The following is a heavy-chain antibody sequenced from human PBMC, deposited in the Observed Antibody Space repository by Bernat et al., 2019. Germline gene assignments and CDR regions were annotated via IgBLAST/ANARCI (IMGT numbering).Heavy chain of an antibody. CDR2: ISYDGSNK. Sequence: QVQLVESGGGVVQPGRSLRLSCAASGFTFSSYAMHWVRQAPGKGLEWVAVISYDGSNKYYADSVKGRFTISRDNSKNTLYLQMNSLRAEDTAVYYCARDMAALDAIDIWGQGTMVTVSS. V-gene: IGHV3-30-3*01. J-gene: IGHJ3*02. CDR1: GFTFSSYA. D-gene: IGHD6-6*01. CDR3: ARDMAALDAIDI.